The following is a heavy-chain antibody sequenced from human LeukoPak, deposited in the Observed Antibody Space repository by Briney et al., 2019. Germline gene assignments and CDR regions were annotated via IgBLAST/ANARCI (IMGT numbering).Heavy chain of an antibody. V-gene: IGHV3-74*01. CDR2: INTDGSST. CDR1: GFTLSSYW. J-gene: IGHJ5*02. CDR3: ARDPRYCSSTSCYRSDWFDP. Sequence: GGSLRLSCSASGFTLSSYWMHWVRQAPGKGLVWVSRINTDGSSTNYADSVKGRFTVSRDNAKNTLYLQMNSLRAEDTAVYYCARDPRYCSSTSCYRSDWFDPWGQGTLVTVSS. D-gene: IGHD2-2*02.